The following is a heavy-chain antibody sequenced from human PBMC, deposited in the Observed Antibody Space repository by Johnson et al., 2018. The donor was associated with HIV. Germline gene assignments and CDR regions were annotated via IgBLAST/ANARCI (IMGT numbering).Heavy chain of an antibody. CDR3: AKGLWGGSYPHDAYDI. V-gene: IGHV3-66*02. Sequence: VQLVESGGGLVQPGGSLRLSCAASGFTVSSNYMSWVRQAPGKGLEWVSVIYSGGSTYYADSVKGRFTISRDNSNKTLYLQMNSLRAEDTAIYYCAKGLWGGSYPHDAYDIWGQGTMVTVSS. CDR1: GFTVSSNY. D-gene: IGHD1-26*01. J-gene: IGHJ3*02. CDR2: IYSGGST.